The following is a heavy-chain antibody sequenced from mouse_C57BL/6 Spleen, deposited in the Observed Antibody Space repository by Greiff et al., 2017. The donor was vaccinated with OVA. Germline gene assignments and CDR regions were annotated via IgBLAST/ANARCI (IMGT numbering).Heavy chain of an antibody. CDR1: GYAFSSSW. V-gene: IGHV1-82*01. CDR3: AGWDGNSFAY. J-gene: IGHJ3*01. Sequence: VQLQQSGPELVKPGASVKISCKASGYAFSSSWMNWVKQRPGKGLEWIGRIYPGDGGTNYNGKFKGKATLTADKSSSTAYMQLSSLTSEDSAVYFCAGWDGNSFAYWGQGTLVTVSA. D-gene: IGHD2-1*01. CDR2: IYPGDGGT.